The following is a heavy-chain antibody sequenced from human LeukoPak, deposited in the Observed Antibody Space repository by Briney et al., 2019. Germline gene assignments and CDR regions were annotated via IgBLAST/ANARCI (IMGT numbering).Heavy chain of an antibody. Sequence: ASVKVSCKASGYTFTDYYMHWVRQAPGQGLEWMGWLNPKSGVTNYAQKFQGRVTMTRDASISTAYMELSSLRSDDTAVYYCARDPFHYGSGSPHDMDLWGQGTTVIVSS. V-gene: IGHV1-2*02. CDR2: LNPKSGVT. CDR1: GYTFTDYY. D-gene: IGHD3-10*01. J-gene: IGHJ6*02. CDR3: ARDPFHYGSGSPHDMDL.